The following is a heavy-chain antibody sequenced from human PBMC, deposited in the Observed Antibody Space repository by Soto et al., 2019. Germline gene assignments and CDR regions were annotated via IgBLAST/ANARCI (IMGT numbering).Heavy chain of an antibody. CDR3: ARLDSSGYYWGDWFDP. D-gene: IGHD3-22*01. CDR2: IYYSGST. V-gene: IGHV4-39*01. Sequence: QLQLQESGPGLVKPSETLSLTCTVSGGSISSSSYYWGWIRQPPGKGLEWIGSIYYSGSTYYNPSLKSRVTISVDTSKNQFSLKLSSVTAADTAVYYCARLDSSGYYWGDWFDPWGQGTLVTVSS. J-gene: IGHJ5*02. CDR1: GGSISSSSYY.